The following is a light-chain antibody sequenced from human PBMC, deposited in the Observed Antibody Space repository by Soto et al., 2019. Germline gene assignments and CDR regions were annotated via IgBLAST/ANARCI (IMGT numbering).Light chain of an antibody. CDR1: QSISYY. CDR3: QQSYSTPWT. V-gene: IGKV1-39*01. J-gene: IGKJ1*01. CDR2: TTS. Sequence: DIQMTQSPSSLSASVGDRVTITCRASQSISYYLNWYQQKPGRAPRLLIYTTSSLQSGVPSKFSGSASGTDFTLTISSLQPKDFATYYCQQSYSTPWTFGQGTKVEIK.